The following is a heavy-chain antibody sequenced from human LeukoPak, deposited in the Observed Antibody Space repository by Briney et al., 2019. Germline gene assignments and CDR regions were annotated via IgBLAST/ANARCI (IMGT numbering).Heavy chain of an antibody. CDR2: IIPIFGTA. J-gene: IGHJ4*02. CDR3: ARGPREYSSGWHFVY. D-gene: IGHD6-19*01. CDR1: GGTFSSYA. Sequence: ASVKVSCKASGGTFSSYAISWVRQAPGQGLEWMGRIIPIFGTANYAQKSQGRVTITTDESTSTAYMELSSLRSEDTAVYYCARGPREYSSGWHFVYWGQGTLVTVSS. V-gene: IGHV1-69*05.